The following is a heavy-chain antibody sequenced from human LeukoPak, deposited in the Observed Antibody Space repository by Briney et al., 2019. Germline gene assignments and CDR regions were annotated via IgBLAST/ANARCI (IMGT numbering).Heavy chain of an antibody. CDR1: GFTFSNYA. V-gene: IGHV3-23*01. CDR2: ISGSGGRT. CDR3: ARAGGSYFDY. D-gene: IGHD1-26*01. Sequence: GGSLRLSCTASGFTFSNYAMTWVRQAPGKGLEWVSTISGSGGRTYYADSVKGRFTVSRDNSKNTLYLRMNSLRAEDTAVYYCARAGGSYFDYWGDGTLVTVSS. J-gene: IGHJ4*01.